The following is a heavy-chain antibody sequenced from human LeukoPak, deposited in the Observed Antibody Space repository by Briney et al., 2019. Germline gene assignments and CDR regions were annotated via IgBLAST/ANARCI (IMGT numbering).Heavy chain of an antibody. Sequence: GGSLRLSCAASGFTFSSYGMHWVRQAPGKGLEWVAVISYDGSNKYYADSVKGRFTISRDNSKNTLYLQMNSLRAEDTAVYYFAKDQVMRYFELSMDVWGKGTTVTVSS. CDR1: GFTFSSYG. J-gene: IGHJ6*04. CDR3: AKDQVMRYFELSMDV. D-gene: IGHD3-9*01. V-gene: IGHV3-30*18. CDR2: ISYDGSNK.